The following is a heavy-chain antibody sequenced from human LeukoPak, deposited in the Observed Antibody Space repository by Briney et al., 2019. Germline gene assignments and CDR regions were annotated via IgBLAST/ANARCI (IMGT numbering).Heavy chain of an antibody. CDR3: RIWGSYRYYYYYYYMDV. Sequence: GGSLRLSCAASGFTFSSYEMNWVRQAPGKGLEGVTFIRSDGTKTHYADSVKGRFTISRDNAKNTLYLQMNSLRAEDTAVYYCRIWGSYRYYYYYYYMDVWGKGTTVTVSS. V-gene: IGHV3-30*02. J-gene: IGHJ6*03. CDR1: GFTFSSYE. D-gene: IGHD3-16*02. CDR2: IRSDGTKT.